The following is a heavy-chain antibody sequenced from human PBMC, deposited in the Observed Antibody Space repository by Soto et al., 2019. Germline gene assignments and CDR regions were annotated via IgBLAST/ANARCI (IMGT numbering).Heavy chain of an antibody. CDR3: ARVGEGTTLLGKPYYMDV. V-gene: IGHV4-59*01. D-gene: IGHD4-17*01. J-gene: IGHJ6*03. Sequence: SETLSLTCTVSGGSISSYYWSWIRQPPGKGLEWIGYIYYSGSTNYNPSLKSRVTISVDTSKNQFSLKLSSVTAADTAVYYCARVGEGTTLLGKPYYMDVWGKGTTVTVSS. CDR1: GGSISSYY. CDR2: IYYSGST.